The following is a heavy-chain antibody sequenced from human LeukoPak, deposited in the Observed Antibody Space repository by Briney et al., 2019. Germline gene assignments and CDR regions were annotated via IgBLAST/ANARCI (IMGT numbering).Heavy chain of an antibody. D-gene: IGHD2/OR15-2a*01. CDR3: ARHLSMQPPGDAFDI. V-gene: IGHV4-59*08. CDR2: IYYSGST. Sequence: SETLSLTCAVSGGSISNYYWSWIRQPPGKGLEWIGYIYYSGSTYYNPSLKSRVTISVDTSKNQFSLKLSSVTAADTAVYYCARHLSMQPPGDAFDIWGQGTMVTVSS. CDR1: GGSISNYY. J-gene: IGHJ3*02.